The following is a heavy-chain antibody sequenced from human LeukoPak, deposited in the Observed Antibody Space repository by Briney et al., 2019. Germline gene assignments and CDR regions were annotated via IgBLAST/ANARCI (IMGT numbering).Heavy chain of an antibody. CDR1: GGSISSYY. J-gene: IGHJ4*02. V-gene: IGHV4-59*01. Sequence: SETLSLTCTVSGGSISSYYWSWIRQPPGKGLEWIGYIYYSGSTNYNPSLKSRVTVSVDTSKNQFSLKLSSVTAADTAVYYCARSKVTPTTFDYWGQGTLVTVSS. CDR2: IYYSGST. D-gene: IGHD4-17*01. CDR3: ARSKVTPTTFDY.